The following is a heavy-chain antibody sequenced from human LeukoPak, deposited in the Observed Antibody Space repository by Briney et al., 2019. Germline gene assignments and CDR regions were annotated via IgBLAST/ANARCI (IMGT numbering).Heavy chain of an antibody. CDR3: ARDYTGHYSVDY. V-gene: IGHV3-30*03. CDR2: ISPDGSES. D-gene: IGHD3-9*01. CDR1: GFTFSSHG. Sequence: GGSLRLSCANSGFTFSSHGMHWLRQAPGKALEWVAVISPDGSESHCADSVKGRFSISRDNSKNTLHLQMDSLRAEDTAVYYCARDYTGHYSVDYWGQGTKVTVSS. J-gene: IGHJ4*02.